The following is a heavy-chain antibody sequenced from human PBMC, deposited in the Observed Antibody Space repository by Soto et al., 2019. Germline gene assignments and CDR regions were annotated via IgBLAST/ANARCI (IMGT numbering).Heavy chain of an antibody. CDR3: ASHYRDPWDY. CDR1: GFSFANYW. V-gene: IGHV3-7*01. D-gene: IGHD4-4*01. CDR2: INQAGNAK. J-gene: IGHJ4*01. Sequence: PGGSLRLSCGASGFSFANYWMSWVRLAPGKGLEWVANINQAGNAKYYVDSVKGRFTISRDNAKNSLYLQMNSLRVEDTAVYYCASHYRDPWDYWTRGTLDTGSS.